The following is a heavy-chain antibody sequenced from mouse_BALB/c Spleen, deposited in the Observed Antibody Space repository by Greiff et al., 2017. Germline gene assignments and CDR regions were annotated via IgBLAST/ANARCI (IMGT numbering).Heavy chain of an antibody. CDR1: GFTFSSYG. D-gene: IGHD6-5*01. CDR3: AREAYSFFDY. V-gene: IGHV5-6-3*01. Sequence: EVQGVESGGGLVQPGGSLKLSCAASGFTFSSYGMSWVRQTPDKRLELVATINSNGGSTYYPDSVKGRFTISRDNAKNTLYLQMSSLKSEDTAMYYCAREAYSFFDYWGQGTTLTVSS. CDR2: INSNGGST. J-gene: IGHJ2*01.